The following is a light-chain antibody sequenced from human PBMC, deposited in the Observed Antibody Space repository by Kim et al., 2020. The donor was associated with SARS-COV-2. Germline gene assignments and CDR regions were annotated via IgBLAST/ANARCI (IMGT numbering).Light chain of an antibody. Sequence: EMVMTQSPATLSVSPGERATLACRSSQPISSNFAWYQQRPGQAPRLLIYVPSTRATGIPARFSGSGSVTEFTLTISSLQSEDVAVYYCQHYDNRVTVGGGSKV. CDR3: QHYDNRVT. J-gene: IGKJ4*01. CDR2: VPS. CDR1: QPISSN. V-gene: IGKV3-15*01.